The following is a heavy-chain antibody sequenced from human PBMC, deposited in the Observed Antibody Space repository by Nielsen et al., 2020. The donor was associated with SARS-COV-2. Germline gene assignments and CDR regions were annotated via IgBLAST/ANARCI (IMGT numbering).Heavy chain of an antibody. V-gene: IGHV3-73*01. CDR1: GFTFSGST. D-gene: IGHD3-22*01. CDR2: IRSKANSYAT. Sequence: GESLKISCAASGFTFSGSTMHWVRQASGKGLEWVGRIRSKANSYATGFAASVKGRFTISRDDSKNTAYLQMNSLKTEDTAVYYCAKDYDNTMIVVASNWFDPWGQGTLVTVSS. CDR3: AKDYDNTMIVVASNWFDP. J-gene: IGHJ5*02.